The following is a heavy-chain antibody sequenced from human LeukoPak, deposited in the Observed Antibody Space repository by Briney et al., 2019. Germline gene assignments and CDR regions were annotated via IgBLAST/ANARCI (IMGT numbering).Heavy chain of an antibody. CDR2: IYSNGST. V-gene: IGHV3-66*01. CDR3: TREAGATAG. CDR1: GFTVSSNY. Sequence: GGSLRLSCAVSGFTVSSNYMSWVRQAPGKGLEWVSIIYSNGSTYYPDSVKGRFTISRDYSKNMLYLQMSSLRAEDTALYYCTREAGATAGWGQGSLVTVSS. J-gene: IGHJ4*02. D-gene: IGHD1-26*01.